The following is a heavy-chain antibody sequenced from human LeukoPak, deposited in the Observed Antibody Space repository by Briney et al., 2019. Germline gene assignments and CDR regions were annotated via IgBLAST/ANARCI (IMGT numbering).Heavy chain of an antibody. CDR1: GGTFISYA. Sequence: ASVEVSCKESGGTFISYAISWVRQAPGQGLEWMGGIIPIFGTANYAQKFQGRVTITADESTSTAYMELSSLRSEDTALYYCARDVVPAALGNSFDPWGQGTLVTVSS. D-gene: IGHD2-2*01. CDR3: ARDVVPAALGNSFDP. CDR2: IIPIFGTA. J-gene: IGHJ5*02. V-gene: IGHV1-69*13.